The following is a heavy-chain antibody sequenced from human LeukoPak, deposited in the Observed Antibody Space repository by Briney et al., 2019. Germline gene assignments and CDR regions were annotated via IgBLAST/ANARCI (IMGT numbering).Heavy chain of an antibody. D-gene: IGHD5-12*01. J-gene: IGHJ4*02. CDR2: ISYDGSNK. V-gene: IGHV3-30-3*01. CDR1: GFSFSSYA. CDR3: AKDYSGYEYFFQY. Sequence: GGSLRLSCAASGFSFSSYAMNWVRQAPGKGLDWVAVISYDGSNKYYADSAKGRFTISRDNSNNTLFLQMNPLRAEDTALYYCAKDYSGYEYFFQYWGQGTPVTVSS.